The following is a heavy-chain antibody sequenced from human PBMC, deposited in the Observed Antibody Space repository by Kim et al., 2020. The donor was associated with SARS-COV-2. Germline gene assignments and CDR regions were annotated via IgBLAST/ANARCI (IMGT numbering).Heavy chain of an antibody. D-gene: IGHD3-10*01. CDR3: ARDPYYYGSGSYFPDY. V-gene: IGHV3-48*02. Sequence: SVKGRFTISRDNAKNSLYLQMNSLRDEDTAVYYCARDPYYYGSGSYFPDYWGQGTLVTVSS. J-gene: IGHJ4*02.